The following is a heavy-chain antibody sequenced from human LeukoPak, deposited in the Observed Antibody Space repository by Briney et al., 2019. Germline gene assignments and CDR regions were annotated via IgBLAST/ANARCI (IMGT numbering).Heavy chain of an antibody. D-gene: IGHD3-10*01. V-gene: IGHV3-30*18. Sequence: GGSLRLSCAASGFTFSSYGMHWVRRAPGKGLEWVAVISYDGSNKYYADSVKGRFTISRDNSKNTLYLQMNSLRAEDTAVYYCAKGGVIRSDAFDIWGQGTMVTVSS. CDR1: GFTFSSYG. CDR3: AKGGVIRSDAFDI. CDR2: ISYDGSNK. J-gene: IGHJ3*02.